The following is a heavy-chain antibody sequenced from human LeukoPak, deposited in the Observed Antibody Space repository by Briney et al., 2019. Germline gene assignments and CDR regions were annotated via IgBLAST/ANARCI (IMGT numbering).Heavy chain of an antibody. J-gene: IGHJ3*02. CDR3: ARVGFYYDSSGYYYPYDAFDI. CDR2: ISRRGDST. D-gene: IGHD3-22*01. Sequence: GGSLRLSCAASGFTFSSYAMSWVRQAPGKGLEWVSVISRRGDSTNYADSVKGRFTISRDNSKKTLYLQMDSLRAEDTAVYYCARVGFYYDSSGYYYPYDAFDIWGQGTMVTVSS. V-gene: IGHV3-23*01. CDR1: GFTFSSYA.